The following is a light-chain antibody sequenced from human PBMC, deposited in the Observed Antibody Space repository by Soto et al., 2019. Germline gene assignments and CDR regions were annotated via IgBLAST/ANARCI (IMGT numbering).Light chain of an antibody. CDR1: ESIDNW. J-gene: IGKJ1*01. CDR2: AAS. V-gene: IGKV1-5*01. Sequence: DIQMTQSPSTLSASVGDTFTITCRASESIDNWLAWYQQKPGKAPKLLIFAASTLVRGVPSRFSGRGSGTEFTLTISSLQPDDFATYYCQHYNSYSEAFGQGTKVDIK. CDR3: QHYNSYSEA.